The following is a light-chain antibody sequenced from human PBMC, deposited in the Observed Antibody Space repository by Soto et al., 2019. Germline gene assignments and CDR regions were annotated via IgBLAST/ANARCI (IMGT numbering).Light chain of an antibody. V-gene: IGKV3-20*01. CDR3: QQYGSSRT. CDR2: GAS. Sequence: EIVLTQSPGTLSLSPGERATLSCRASQSVSSSYLAWYQQKPGQAPRLLIYGASSRATGIPDRFSGSGSGTDFTLTISRLEPDDLAVYYCQQYGSSRTFGQGTKVEIK. CDR1: QSVSSSY. J-gene: IGKJ1*01.